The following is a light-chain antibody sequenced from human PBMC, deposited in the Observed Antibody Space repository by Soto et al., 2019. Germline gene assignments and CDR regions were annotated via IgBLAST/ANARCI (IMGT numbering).Light chain of an antibody. J-gene: IGKJ4*01. V-gene: IGKV1D-12*01. CDR3: QQANSFPLT. Sequence: DTQLTQSPSSVSAAVGDRVAITCRASQDIRSRLAWYQQNLGKAPKLLIYDASTLQSGVPSRFSGSGSGTDFTLTINSLQPEDFATYYCQQANSFPLTFGGGTKVEIK. CDR2: DAS. CDR1: QDIRSR.